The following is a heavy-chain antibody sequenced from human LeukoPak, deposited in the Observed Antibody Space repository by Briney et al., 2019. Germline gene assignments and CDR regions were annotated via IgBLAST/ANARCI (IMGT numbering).Heavy chain of an antibody. Sequence: GGSLRLPCAASGFTFSSYSMNWVRQAPGKGLEWVSSISSSSSYIYYADSVKGRFTISRDNAKNSLYLQMNSLRAEDTAVYYCARSTGSMEDAFDIWGQGTMVTVSS. V-gene: IGHV3-21*01. CDR3: ARSTGSMEDAFDI. J-gene: IGHJ3*02. CDR1: GFTFSSYS. D-gene: IGHD2/OR15-2a*01. CDR2: ISSSSSYI.